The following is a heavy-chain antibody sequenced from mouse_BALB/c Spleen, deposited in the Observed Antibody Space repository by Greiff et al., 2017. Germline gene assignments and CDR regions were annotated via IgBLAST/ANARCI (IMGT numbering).Heavy chain of an antibody. CDR3: ARNPITTVVDWYFDV. V-gene: IGHV2-6-4*01. J-gene: IGHJ1*01. D-gene: IGHD1-1*01. CDR2: IWGGGST. Sequence: VKLMESGPGLVAPSQSLSITCTVSGFSLSRYSVHWVRQPPGKGLEWLGMIWGGGSTDYNSALKSRLSISKDNSKSQVFLKMNSLQTDDTAMYYCARNPITTVVDWYFDVWGAGTTVTVSS. CDR1: GFSLSRYS.